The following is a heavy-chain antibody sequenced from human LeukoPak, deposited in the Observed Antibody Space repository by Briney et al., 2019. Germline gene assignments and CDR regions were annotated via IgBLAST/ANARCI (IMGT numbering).Heavy chain of an antibody. J-gene: IGHJ3*02. D-gene: IGHD3-22*01. CDR3: AREFDSSSAFDI. Sequence: ASVKVSCKASGYTFTNYYMHWVRQAPGHGLEWMGIINPSGGRTIYAQKFQGRVTMASDTSTSTVYMELSSLRSEDTAVYYCAREFDSSSAFDIWGQGTMVTVSS. CDR2: INPSGGRT. V-gene: IGHV1-46*01. CDR1: GYTFTNYY.